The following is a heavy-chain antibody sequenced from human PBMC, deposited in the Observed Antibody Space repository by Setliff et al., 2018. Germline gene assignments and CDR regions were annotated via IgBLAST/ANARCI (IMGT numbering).Heavy chain of an antibody. Sequence: GGSLRLSCAVSGFTFSSYEMNWVRQAPGKGLEWVSYISSSGSTIYYADSVKGRFTIYRDNAKNSLYLQMNSLRAEDTAVYYCARDSSRIQDTYYYYFGMDVWGQGTPVTVSS. V-gene: IGHV3-48*03. CDR3: ARDSSRIQDTYYYYFGMDV. J-gene: IGHJ6*02. D-gene: IGHD5-18*01. CDR2: ISSSGSTI. CDR1: GFTFSSYE.